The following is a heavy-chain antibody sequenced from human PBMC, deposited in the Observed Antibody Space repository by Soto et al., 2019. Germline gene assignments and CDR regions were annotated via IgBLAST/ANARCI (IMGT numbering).Heavy chain of an antibody. CDR1: GFTFSDYY. CDR2: ISSSGSTI. CDR3: AREDFWSGYYHCFDY. J-gene: IGHJ4*02. V-gene: IGHV3-11*01. D-gene: IGHD3-3*01. Sequence: GGSLRLSCAASGFTFSDYYMSWIRQAPGKGLEWVSYISSSGSTIYYADSVKGRFTISRDNAKNSLYLQMNSLRAEDTAVYYCAREDFWSGYYHCFDYWGQGTLVTVSS.